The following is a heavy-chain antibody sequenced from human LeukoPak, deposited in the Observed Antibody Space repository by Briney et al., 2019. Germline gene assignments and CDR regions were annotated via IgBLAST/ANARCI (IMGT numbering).Heavy chain of an antibody. Sequence: PGGSLRLSCVGSGFTFSNYGMHWVRQAPDKGLEWVAHIKEDESDEYYVDSVRGRFTASRDNAKNSVNLQMNSLRVEDTAVYYCARWRGRQSEFDYWGQGTLVTVSS. CDR1: GFTFSNYG. CDR3: ARWRGRQSEFDY. D-gene: IGHD1-1*01. V-gene: IGHV3-7*01. CDR2: IKEDESDE. J-gene: IGHJ4*02.